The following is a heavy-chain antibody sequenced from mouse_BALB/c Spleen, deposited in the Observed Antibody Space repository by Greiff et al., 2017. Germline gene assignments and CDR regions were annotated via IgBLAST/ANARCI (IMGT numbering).Heavy chain of an antibody. D-gene: IGHD1-1*02. CDR3: ARGGGSYLDYAMDY. J-gene: IGHJ4*01. V-gene: IGHV1-66*01. Sequence: QVQLQQSGPELVKPGASVKISCKASGYSFTSYSIHWVKQRPGQGLEWIGWIFPGSGTTKYNEKFKGKATLTADTSSSTAYMQLSSLTSEDSAVYFCARGGGSYLDYAMDYWGQGTSATVSS. CDR2: IFPGSGTT. CDR1: GYSFTSYS.